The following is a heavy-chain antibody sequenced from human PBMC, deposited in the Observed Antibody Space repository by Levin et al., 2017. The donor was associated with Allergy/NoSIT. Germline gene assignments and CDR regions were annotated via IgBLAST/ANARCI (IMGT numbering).Heavy chain of an antibody. D-gene: IGHD2-15*01. J-gene: IGHJ2*01. CDR3: ARAPVDAAAFDL. CDR1: GFTFSSYW. Sequence: GESLKISCAASGFTFSSYWMSWVRQAPGKGLEWVANIKQDGSEKYYVDSVKGRFTISRDNAKNSLYLQMNSLRAEDTAVYYCARAPVDAAAFDLWGRGTLVTVSS. V-gene: IGHV3-7*01. CDR2: IKQDGSEK.